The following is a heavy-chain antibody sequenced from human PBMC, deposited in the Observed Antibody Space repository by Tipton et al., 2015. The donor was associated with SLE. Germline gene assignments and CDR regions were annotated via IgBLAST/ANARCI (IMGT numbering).Heavy chain of an antibody. D-gene: IGHD4-11*01. CDR2: VSSGDVAT. CDR1: GFTFNNFA. Sequence: LSCAASGFTFNNFAMNWVRQAPGKGLEWVSAVSSGDVATNYADSVKGRFTIYRDNSKNMVYLEMNSLRAEDTAVYYCVKGQDYSPTSWFDPWGQGTLVTVSS. V-gene: IGHV3-23*01. CDR3: VKGQDYSPTSWFDP. J-gene: IGHJ5*02.